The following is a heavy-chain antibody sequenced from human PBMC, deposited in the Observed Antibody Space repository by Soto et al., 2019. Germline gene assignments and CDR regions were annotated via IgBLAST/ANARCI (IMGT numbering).Heavy chain of an antibody. CDR1: GFTLINYW. V-gene: IGHV3-7*01. J-gene: IGHJ5*02. CDR3: ASARHIGP. Sequence: GGSLRLSCAAAGFTLINYWMSCVRQAPGKGLEWVANIKQDGSESNYADSVKGQFTISRDNAENSLYLQMTSLRAEDTAVYYCASARHIGPWGQGTLVTVSS. CDR2: IKQDGSES. D-gene: IGHD2-21*01.